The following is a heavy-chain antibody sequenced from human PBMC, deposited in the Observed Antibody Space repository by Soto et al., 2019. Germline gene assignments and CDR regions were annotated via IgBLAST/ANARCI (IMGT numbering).Heavy chain of an antibody. CDR2: INHSGST. V-gene: IGHV4-34*01. D-gene: IGHD4-17*01. CDR3: ARVSATVTTLDD. Sequence: IRQPPGKGLEWIGEINHSGSTNYNPSLKSRVTISVDTSKNQFSLKLSSVTAADTAVYYCARVSATVTTLDDWGQRTLVTVSS. J-gene: IGHJ4*02.